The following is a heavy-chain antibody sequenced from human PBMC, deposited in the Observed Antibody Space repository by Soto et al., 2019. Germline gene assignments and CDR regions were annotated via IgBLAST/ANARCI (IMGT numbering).Heavy chain of an antibody. D-gene: IGHD3-10*01. Sequence: QVQLVESGGGVVQPGRSLRLSCAASGFTFSSYGMHWVRQAPGKGLEWVAVISYDGSNKYYADSVKGRFTISRDNSKNTLYLQMNSLRAEDTAVYYCAKDLLLWFGEFNAPNAFDIWGQGTMVTVSS. CDR3: AKDLLLWFGEFNAPNAFDI. CDR2: ISYDGSNK. J-gene: IGHJ3*02. V-gene: IGHV3-30*18. CDR1: GFTFSSYG.